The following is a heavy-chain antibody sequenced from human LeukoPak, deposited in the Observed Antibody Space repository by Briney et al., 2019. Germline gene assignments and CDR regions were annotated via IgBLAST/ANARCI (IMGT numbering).Heavy chain of an antibody. CDR1: GFTFSNYA. CDR3: ARDPLPYCSSTSCYSV. V-gene: IGHV3-23*01. CDR2: ISDNGGRT. D-gene: IGHD2-2*01. J-gene: IGHJ4*02. Sequence: GGSLRLSCAASGFTFSNYAMSWVRQAPGMGLEWVSAISDNGGRTYYADSVKGRFTISRDNAKNSLYLQMNSLRAEDTAVYYCARDPLPYCSSTSCYSVWGQGALVTVSS.